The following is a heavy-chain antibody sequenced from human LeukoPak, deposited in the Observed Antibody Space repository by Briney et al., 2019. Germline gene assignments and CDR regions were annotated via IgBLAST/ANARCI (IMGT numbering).Heavy chain of an antibody. CDR3: ARTVGDGSGSYLYYYYYMDV. CDR1: GGFISSYY. D-gene: IGHD3-10*01. V-gene: IGHV4-4*07. J-gene: IGHJ6*03. Sequence: VKPSETLSLTCTVSGGFISSYYWSWIRQPAGKGLEWIGRIYTSGSTNYNPSLKSRATMSVDTSENQFSLKLSSVTAADTAVYYCARTVGDGSGSYLYYYYYMDVWGKGTTVTVSS. CDR2: IYTSGST.